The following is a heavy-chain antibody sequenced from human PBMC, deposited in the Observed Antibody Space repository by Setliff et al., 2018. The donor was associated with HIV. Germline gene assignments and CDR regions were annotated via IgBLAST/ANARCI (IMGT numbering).Heavy chain of an antibody. CDR2: ISSSGSTI. D-gene: IGHD5-12*01. CDR1: GFPFSSYE. J-gene: IGHJ6*02. Sequence: GGSLSLSCAASGFPFSSYEMNWVRQAPGKGLEWVSYISSSGSTIYYADSVKGRFTISRDNTKNSLYLQMNSLRAEDTAVYYCARGSGYDKGAYHYYYGMDVWGQGTTVTVSS. CDR3: ARGSGYDKGAYHYYYGMDV. V-gene: IGHV3-48*03.